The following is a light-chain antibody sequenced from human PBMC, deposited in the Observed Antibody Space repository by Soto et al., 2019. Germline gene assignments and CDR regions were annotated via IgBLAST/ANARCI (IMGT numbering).Light chain of an antibody. Sequence: DIHITQSPSTLCSSLGDIVTITCRASQSISSYLNWYQQKPGKAPKLLIYAASSLQSGVPSRFSGSGSGTDFTLTISSLQPEDFATYYCQQSYSTPRITFGQGTRLEIK. CDR3: QQSYSTPRIT. CDR1: QSISSY. V-gene: IGKV1-39*01. J-gene: IGKJ5*01. CDR2: AAS.